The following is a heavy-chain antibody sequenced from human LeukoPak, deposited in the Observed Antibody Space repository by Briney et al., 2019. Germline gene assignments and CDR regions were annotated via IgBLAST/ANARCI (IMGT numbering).Heavy chain of an antibody. J-gene: IGHJ4*02. V-gene: IGHV4-61*02. CDR3: ARCGDTAMVRDPCHY. CDR2: IYTNGNT. CDR1: GGSLSSGGYY. Sequence: SQTLSLTCSVSGGSLSSGGYYWTWIRQPAGKGPEWIGRIYTNGNTNYNPSLKSRVTMSVDTSKNQFSLKLSSVTAADTAVYYCARCGDTAMVRDPCHYWGQGTLVTVSS. D-gene: IGHD5-18*01.